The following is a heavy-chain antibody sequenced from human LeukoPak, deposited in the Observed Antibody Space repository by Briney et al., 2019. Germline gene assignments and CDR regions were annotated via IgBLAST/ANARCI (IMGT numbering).Heavy chain of an antibody. V-gene: IGHV1-3*01. D-gene: IGHD6-13*01. CDR2: INAGNGNT. Sequence: ASVKVSCKASGYTFTSYAMHWVRQAPGQRLEWMGWINAGNGNTKYSQKFQGRVTITRDTSASTAHMELSSLRSEDTAVYYCAREVVSGYSSSWYLPWFDPWGQGTLVTVSS. J-gene: IGHJ5*02. CDR3: AREVVSGYSSSWYLPWFDP. CDR1: GYTFTSYA.